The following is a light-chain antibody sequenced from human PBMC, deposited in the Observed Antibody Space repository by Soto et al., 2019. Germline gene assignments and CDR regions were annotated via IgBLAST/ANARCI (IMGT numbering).Light chain of an antibody. Sequence: AIQLTQSPSSLSASVGDRVTISCRASHDISSALAWYQQKSGKPPQLLIYDASGLDSGAPSRFSGSGFGTDFALTISSLQPEDFATYYCQQFNNYPITFGQGTRLEIE. CDR2: DAS. V-gene: IGKV1D-13*01. J-gene: IGKJ5*01. CDR3: QQFNNYPIT. CDR1: HDISSA.